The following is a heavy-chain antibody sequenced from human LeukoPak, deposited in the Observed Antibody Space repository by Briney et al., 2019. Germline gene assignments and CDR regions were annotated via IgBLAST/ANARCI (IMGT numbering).Heavy chain of an antibody. CDR2: INHSGST. Sequence: SETLSLTCAVYGGSFSGYYWSWVRQPPGMGLEWIGEINHSGSTNHNPSLKGRVTMSVDTSKNQFSLKLSSVTAADTALYYCARDYTMTHAFDIWGQGTLVTVSS. D-gene: IGHD3-22*01. CDR1: GGSFSGYY. V-gene: IGHV4-34*01. J-gene: IGHJ3*02. CDR3: ARDYTMTHAFDI.